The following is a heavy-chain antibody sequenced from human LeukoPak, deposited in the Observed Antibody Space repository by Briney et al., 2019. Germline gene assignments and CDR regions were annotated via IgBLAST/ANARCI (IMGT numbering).Heavy chain of an antibody. CDR1: GGSISSYY. D-gene: IGHD3-9*01. V-gene: IGHV4-39*07. J-gene: IGHJ4*02. Sequence: SETLSLTCTVSGGSISSYYWGWIRQPPGKGLEWIGNIYYSGSTYYNPSLKSRVTISLDTSKHQFSLKLTSVTAADTAVYYCAREWDTSSFDPRASGDYWGQGTPVTVSS. CDR3: AREWDTSSFDPRASGDY. CDR2: IYYSGST.